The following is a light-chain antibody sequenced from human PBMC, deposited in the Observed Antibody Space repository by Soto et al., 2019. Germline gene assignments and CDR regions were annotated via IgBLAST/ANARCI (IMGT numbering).Light chain of an antibody. CDR1: QSGSSN. V-gene: IGKV3-15*01. CDR2: GTS. CDR3: QQYNDWPPLT. J-gene: IGKJ4*01. Sequence: ERVMTQSPASLSVSPGERATLCCRAGQSGSSNYLAWYQQKPGQAPRLLIYGTSTRATGVPARFSGSGSGTEFTLTISNLQSEDFAVYYCQQYNDWPPLTFGGGTKVDIK.